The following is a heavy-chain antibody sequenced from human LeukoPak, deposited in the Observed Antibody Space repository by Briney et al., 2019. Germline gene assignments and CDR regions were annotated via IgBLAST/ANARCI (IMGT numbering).Heavy chain of an antibody. CDR1: GFTFSSYA. CDR2: IYSGGST. D-gene: IGHD6-6*01. Sequence: PGGSLRLSCAASGFTFSSYAMSWVRQAPGKGLEWVSVIYSGGSTYYADSVKGRFTISRDNSKNTLYLQMNSLRAEDTAVYYCAREYSSSSGIDYWGQGTLVTVSS. J-gene: IGHJ4*02. V-gene: IGHV3-53*01. CDR3: AREYSSSSGIDY.